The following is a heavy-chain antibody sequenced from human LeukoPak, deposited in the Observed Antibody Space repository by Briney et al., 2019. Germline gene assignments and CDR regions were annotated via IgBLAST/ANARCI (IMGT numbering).Heavy chain of an antibody. J-gene: IGHJ3*02. D-gene: IGHD3-22*01. CDR3: ARDRHYYESSGFYPDAFDI. Sequence: GGSLRLSCAASGFTFSSYEMNWVRQAPGKGLEWVSYISSSGSTIYYADSVKGRFTISRDNAKNSLYLQMNSLRAEDTAVYYCARDRHYYESSGFYPDAFDIWGQGTMVTVSS. CDR2: ISSSGSTI. CDR1: GFTFSSYE. V-gene: IGHV3-48*03.